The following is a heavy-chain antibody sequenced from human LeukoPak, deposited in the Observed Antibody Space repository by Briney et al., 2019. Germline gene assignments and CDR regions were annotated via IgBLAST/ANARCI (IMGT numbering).Heavy chain of an antibody. CDR3: ANINGGSYRGTDY. V-gene: IGHV3-23*01. CDR1: GFTFSSYW. CDR2: ISGSGGST. Sequence: PGGSLRLSCAASGFTFSSYWMSWVHQAPGKGLEWVSAISGSGGSTYYADSVKGRFTISRGNSKNTLYLQMNSLRAEDTAVYYCANINGGSYRGTDYWGQGTLVTVSS. J-gene: IGHJ4*02. D-gene: IGHD1-26*01.